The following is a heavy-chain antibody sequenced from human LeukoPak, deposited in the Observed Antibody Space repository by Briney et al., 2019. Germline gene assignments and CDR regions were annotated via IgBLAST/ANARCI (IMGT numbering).Heavy chain of an antibody. Sequence: SQTLSLTCTVSGGSISSGGYYWSWIRQHPGKGLEWIGYIYYSGSTYYNPSLKSRVTISVDTSKNQFSLKLSSVTAADTAVHYCASNGDDYGDYPADAFDIWGQGTMVTVSS. CDR3: ASNGDDYGDYPADAFDI. CDR1: GGSISSGGYY. D-gene: IGHD4-17*01. CDR2: IYYSGST. J-gene: IGHJ3*02. V-gene: IGHV4-31*03.